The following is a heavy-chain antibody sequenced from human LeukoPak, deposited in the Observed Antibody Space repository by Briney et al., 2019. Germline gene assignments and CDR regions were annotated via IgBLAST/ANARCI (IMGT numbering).Heavy chain of an antibody. CDR2: IYYSGST. V-gene: IGHV4-59*01. CDR3: ARGFTLFDP. Sequence: PSETLCLTCIVSGGSISTYYWSWIRQPPGKGLEWIGYIYYSGSTNYNPSLKSRVTISVDTSKNQFSLKLSSVTAADTAVYYCARGFTLFDPWGQGTLVTVSS. J-gene: IGHJ5*02. D-gene: IGHD2/OR15-2a*01. CDR1: GGSISTYY.